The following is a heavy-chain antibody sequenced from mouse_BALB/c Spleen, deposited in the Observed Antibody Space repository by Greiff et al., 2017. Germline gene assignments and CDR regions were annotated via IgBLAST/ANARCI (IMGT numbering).Heavy chain of an antibody. CDR2: INPYNGDT. Sequence: VQLQQSGPELVKPGASVKISCKASGYSFTGYFMNWVMQSHGKSLEWIGRINPYNGDTFYNQKFKGKATLTVDKSSSTAHMELRSLASEDSAVYYCARSDDYDDGYFDVWGAGTTVTVSS. D-gene: IGHD2-4*01. CDR1: GYSFTGYF. V-gene: IGHV1-20*02. CDR3: ARSDDYDDGYFDV. J-gene: IGHJ1*01.